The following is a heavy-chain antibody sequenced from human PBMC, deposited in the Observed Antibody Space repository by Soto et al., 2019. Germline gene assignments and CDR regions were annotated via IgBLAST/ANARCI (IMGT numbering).Heavy chain of an antibody. CDR1: GYTFTAYY. Sequence: ASVKVSCKASGYTFTAYYMHWVRQAPGQGLEWMGIINPSGDSTTYAQKFRGRFTMTRDTSTDTLFMELSSLRSEDTAVYYCARDWEFGYWGQGTLVTVSS. J-gene: IGHJ4*02. CDR3: ARDWEFGY. CDR2: INPSGDST. V-gene: IGHV1-46*01. D-gene: IGHD3-10*01.